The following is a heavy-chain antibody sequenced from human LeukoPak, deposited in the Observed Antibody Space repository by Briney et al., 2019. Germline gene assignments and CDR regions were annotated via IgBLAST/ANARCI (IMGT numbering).Heavy chain of an antibody. Sequence: PSETLSLTCAVYGGSFSGYYCSWIRQPPGKGLEWIGEINHSGSTNYNPSLKSRVTISVDTSKNQFSLKLSSVTAADTAVYYCARGGDYYGSGSSNWFDPWGQGTLVTVSS. CDR1: GGSFSGYY. J-gene: IGHJ5*02. V-gene: IGHV4-34*01. CDR2: INHSGST. D-gene: IGHD3-10*01. CDR3: ARGGDYYGSGSSNWFDP.